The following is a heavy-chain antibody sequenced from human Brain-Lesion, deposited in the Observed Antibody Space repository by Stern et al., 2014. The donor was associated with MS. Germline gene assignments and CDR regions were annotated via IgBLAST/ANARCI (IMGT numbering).Heavy chain of an antibody. J-gene: IGHJ6*02. CDR2: INPNRGGT. V-gene: IGHV1-2*02. CDR3: ARGYYGSGRPQKGMDV. D-gene: IGHD3-10*01. CDR1: GYTFTGYY. Sequence: QDQLVQSGAEVKKPGASVKVSCKASGYTFTGYYMYWVRQAAGQGLEWMGWINPNRGGTHYAQKFQGRVTMTRDTSITTAYMELSRLRSDDTAVYYCARGYYGSGRPQKGMDVWGQGTTVTVSS.